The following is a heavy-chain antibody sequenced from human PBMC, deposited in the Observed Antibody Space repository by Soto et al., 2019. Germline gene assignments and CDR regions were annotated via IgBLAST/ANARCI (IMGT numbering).Heavy chain of an antibody. CDR1: GYTFTSYG. CDR3: ARTSPPVDY. J-gene: IGHJ4*01. CDR2: ISAYNGNT. Sequence: QVPLVQSGAEVKKPGASVKVSCKASGYTFTSYGISWVRQAPGQGLEWMGWISAYNGNTKYAQKLQGRVTMTTDTSTSTAYRQLRSLRSHDTAVNYCARTSPPVDYWSHGTLVTVSS. V-gene: IGHV1-18*01.